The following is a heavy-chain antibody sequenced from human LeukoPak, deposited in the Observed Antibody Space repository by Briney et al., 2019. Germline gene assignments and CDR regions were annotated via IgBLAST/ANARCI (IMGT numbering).Heavy chain of an antibody. V-gene: IGHV1-2*02. Sequence: GASVKVSCKASGYTFTGYYMHWVRQAPGQGLEWMGWINPNSGGTNYAQKFQGRVTMTRDTSISTAYMELSRLRSDDTAVYYCATRDPSGERWFGELIHYYYYYYMDVWGKGTTVTVSS. CDR3: ATRDPSGERWFGELIHYYYYYYMDV. J-gene: IGHJ6*03. CDR2: INPNSGGT. D-gene: IGHD3-10*01. CDR1: GYTFTGYY.